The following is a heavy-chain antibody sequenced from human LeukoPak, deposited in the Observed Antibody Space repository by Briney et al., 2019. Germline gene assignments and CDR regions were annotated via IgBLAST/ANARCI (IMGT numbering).Heavy chain of an antibody. CDR2: INPNSGGA. CDR1: GYTFTDYY. V-gene: IGHV1-2*02. J-gene: IGHJ4*02. Sequence: ASVTVSCKASGYTFTDYYVHWVRQSPGQGLEWMGWINPNSGGANYAQKFQGRVTMTRHTSISAAYMELSRLRSDDTAVYYCARVRSSSLFDYWGQGTLVTVSS. CDR3: ARVRSSSLFDY. D-gene: IGHD6-13*01.